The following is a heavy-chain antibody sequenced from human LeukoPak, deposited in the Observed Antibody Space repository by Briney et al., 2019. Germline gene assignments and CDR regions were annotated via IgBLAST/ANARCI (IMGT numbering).Heavy chain of an antibody. CDR3: AKDLGRDYDCWSGYPTLGGYFDY. V-gene: IGHV3-23*01. CDR2: IRGSGGST. J-gene: IGHJ4*02. CDR1: GFTFSSYG. Sequence: GGSLRLSCAASGFTFSSYGMRRVRQDPGERREGVAAIRGSGGSTYYADSVNGRFTNSRDYSKNTTYLQMNSLRAEDMAVYYCAKDLGRDYDCWSGYPTLGGYFDYWGQGTLVTVSS. D-gene: IGHD3-3*01.